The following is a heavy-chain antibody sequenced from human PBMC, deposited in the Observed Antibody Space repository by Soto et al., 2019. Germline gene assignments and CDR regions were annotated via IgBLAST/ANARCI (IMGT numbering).Heavy chain of an antibody. V-gene: IGHV4-39*01. D-gene: IGHD6-19*01. J-gene: IGHJ5*02. Sequence: SETLSLTCTVSGGSISSSSYYWGWIRQPPGKGLEWIGSIYYSGSTYYSPSLKSRVTISVDTSKNQFSLKLSSVTAADTAVYYCASRYSSGWYWFDPWGQGTLVTVS. CDR3: ASRYSSGWYWFDP. CDR2: IYYSGST. CDR1: GGSISSSSYY.